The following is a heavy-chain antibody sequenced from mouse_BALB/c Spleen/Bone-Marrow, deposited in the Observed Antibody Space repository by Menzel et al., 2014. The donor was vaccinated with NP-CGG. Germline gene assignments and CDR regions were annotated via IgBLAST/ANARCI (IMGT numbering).Heavy chain of an antibody. Sequence: QVQLQQSGAELARPGASVKLSCKASGYTFTSYWMXWVKQRPGQGLEWIGAIYPGDGDTRYTQKFKGKATLTADKSSSTAYMQLSSLASEDSAVYYCARGGGGFDYWGQGTTLTVSS. V-gene: IGHV1-87*01. CDR1: GYTFTSYW. CDR2: IYPGDGDT. CDR3: ARGGGGFDY. J-gene: IGHJ2*01.